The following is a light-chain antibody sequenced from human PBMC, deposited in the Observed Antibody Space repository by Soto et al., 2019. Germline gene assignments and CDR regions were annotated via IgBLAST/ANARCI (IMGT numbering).Light chain of an antibody. J-gene: IGKJ5*01. CDR1: QNIKNY. Sequence: IQVTQSTSSLSASVGDIVTITCWASQNIKNYLNWYQQKPGKAPKLLIYASSSLQSGVPSRFSGSGSGADFILTISSLQSEDFATYYCQQSYSTPITFGQGTRLEIK. CDR2: ASS. V-gene: IGKV1-39*01. CDR3: QQSYSTPIT.